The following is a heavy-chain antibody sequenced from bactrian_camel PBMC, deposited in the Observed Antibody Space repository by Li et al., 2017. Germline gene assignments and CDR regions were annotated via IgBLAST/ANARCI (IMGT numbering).Heavy chain of an antibody. CDR3: AAAFTFGGYCYSLNEADFGV. V-gene: IGHV3S31*01. D-gene: IGHD2*01. J-gene: IGHJ6*01. CDR1: QFSFRGNA. CDR2: NHCTATGEFCMP. Sequence: VQLVESGGGLVEAGGYLTLSCSASQFSFRGNAVAWFRQSPGKKREGVIANHCTATGEFCMPYSADSLQDRFTISRDNAKNTLCLQMNSLKPEDTAMNYCAAAFTFGGYCYSLNEADFGVWGQGTQVTVS.